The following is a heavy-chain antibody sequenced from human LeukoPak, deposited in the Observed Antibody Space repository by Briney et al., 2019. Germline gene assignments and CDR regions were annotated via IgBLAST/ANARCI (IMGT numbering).Heavy chain of an antibody. J-gene: IGHJ4*02. CDR3: AATDGYIHRHPLYYLDY. CDR1: GGTFNNYA. V-gene: IGHV1-69*05. Sequence: SVKVSCKASGGTFNNYAISWVRQAPGQGPEWMGGVMPLFGTPSYAQKFQGRVTVITDDSTNTAYMEVSSLRYDDTAIYYCAATDGYIHRHPLYYLDYWGQGTLVIVSS. D-gene: IGHD5-24*01. CDR2: VMPLFGTP.